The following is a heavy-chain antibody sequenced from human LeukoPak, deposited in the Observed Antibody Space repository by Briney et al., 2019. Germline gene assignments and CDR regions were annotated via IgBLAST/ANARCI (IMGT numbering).Heavy chain of an antibody. D-gene: IGHD3-22*01. CDR1: GGSISSYY. V-gene: IGHV4-4*07. CDR3: ASTTYDSSGYYTKSDAFDI. Sequence: SDTLSLTCTVSGGSISSYYWSWIRQPAGKGLEWIGRIYTSGSTNYNPSLKSRVTISVDTSKNQFSLKLSSVTAADTAVYYCASTTYDSSGYYTKSDAFDIWGQGTMVTVSS. CDR2: IYTSGST. J-gene: IGHJ3*02.